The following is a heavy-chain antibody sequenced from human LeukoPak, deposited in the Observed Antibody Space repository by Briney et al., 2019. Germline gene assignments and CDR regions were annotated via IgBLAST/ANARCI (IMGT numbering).Heavy chain of an antibody. D-gene: IGHD3-22*01. V-gene: IGHV1-69*01. J-gene: IGHJ4*02. CDR1: GRTFSSYA. Sequence: TVNVSCKASGRTFSSYAISWVRQAPAQGLEWMGGLIPIFGTENYAQKFHGRVTITADESTSTAYMELSSLRSEDTAVYYCARDADYYDSSGYYFHWGQGTLVTVSS. CDR3: ARDADYYDSSGYYFH. CDR2: LIPIFGTE.